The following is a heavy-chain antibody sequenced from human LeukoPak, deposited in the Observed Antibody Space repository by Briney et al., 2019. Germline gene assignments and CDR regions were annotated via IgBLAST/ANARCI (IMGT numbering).Heavy chain of an antibody. CDR2: IRSKAYGGTT. Sequence: GVSLTLSCTASGFTFGDYAMSWVRQAPGKGLEWVGFIRSKAYGGTTEYAASVKGRFIISRDDYKSIAYLQMNSLKTEDTAVYYCTRDTGYRSTHWGQGTLVTVSS. CDR1: GFTFGDYA. V-gene: IGHV3-49*04. CDR3: TRDTGYRSTH. D-gene: IGHD6-19*01. J-gene: IGHJ4*02.